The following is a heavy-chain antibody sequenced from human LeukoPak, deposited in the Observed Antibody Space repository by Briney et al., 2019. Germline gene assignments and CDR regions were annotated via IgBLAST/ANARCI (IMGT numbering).Heavy chain of an antibody. J-gene: IGHJ5*02. CDR3: ARDLGQYYDTSDNWFDP. CDR2: INSDGINT. CDR1: GFTFSNYW. V-gene: IGHV3-74*01. Sequence: GGSLRLSCAASGFTFSNYWMHWVRQAPGKGLVWVSRINSDGINTSYADSVKGRFTVSRDNAKNTLNLQMNSLRAEDTAVYYCARDLGQYYDTSDNWFDPWGQGTLVTVSS. D-gene: IGHD3-22*01.